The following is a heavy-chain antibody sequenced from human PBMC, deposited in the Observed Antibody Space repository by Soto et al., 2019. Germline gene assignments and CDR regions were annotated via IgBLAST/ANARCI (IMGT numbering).Heavy chain of an antibody. D-gene: IGHD3-22*01. J-gene: IGHJ4*02. V-gene: IGHV3-30*18. CDR1: GFTFSSYG. CDR3: AKDHVDYGPYYDSSGYYPDY. CDR2: ISYDGSNK. Sequence: GGSLRLSCAASGFTFSSYGMHWVRQAPGKGLEWVAVISYDGSNKYYADSVKGRFTISRDNSKNTLYLQMNSLRAEDTAVYYCAKDHVDYGPYYDSSGYYPDYWGQGTLVTVSS.